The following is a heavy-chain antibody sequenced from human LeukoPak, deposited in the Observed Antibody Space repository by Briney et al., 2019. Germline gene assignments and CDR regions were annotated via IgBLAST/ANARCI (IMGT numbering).Heavy chain of an antibody. D-gene: IGHD6-13*01. V-gene: IGHV4-59*01. CDR1: GVSMSSYF. J-gene: IGHJ6*03. Sequence: PSETLSLTCTVSGVSMSSYFWSWIRQPPGKGLEWIGYIYHSGSSHYNPSLKSRVTISVDTSKTQFSLKLSSVTAADTAVYYCARESRRIAAAGPSYYMDVWGRGTTVTVSS. CDR2: IYHSGSS. CDR3: ARESRRIAAAGPSYYMDV.